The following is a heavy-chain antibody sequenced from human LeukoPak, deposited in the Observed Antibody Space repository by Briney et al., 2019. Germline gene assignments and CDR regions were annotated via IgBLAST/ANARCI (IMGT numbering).Heavy chain of an antibody. CDR2: IYYSGST. V-gene: IGHV4-59*01. D-gene: IGHD2-2*01. Sequence: PSETLSLTCTVSGGSISSYYWSWIRQPPGKGLEWIGYIYYSGSTNYNPSLKSRVTISVDTSRNQFSLRLYSVTAADTALYYCARSYCSGTTCYLEYFDFWGRGTLVTVSS. CDR3: ARSYCSGTTCYLEYFDF. CDR1: GGSISSYY. J-gene: IGHJ4*02.